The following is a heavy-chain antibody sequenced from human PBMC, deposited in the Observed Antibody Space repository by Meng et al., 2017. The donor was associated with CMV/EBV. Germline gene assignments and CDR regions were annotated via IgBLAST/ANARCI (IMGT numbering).Heavy chain of an antibody. V-gene: IGHV1-8*03. Sequence: ASVQVSCKASGYTFTSYDINWVLQATGQGLEWMGWMNPNSGNTGYAQKFQGRVTITRNTSISTAYMELSSLRSEDTAVYYCARNPQKGYDFWSGYSQTWNDAFDIWGQGTMVTVSS. CDR2: MNPNSGNT. CDR3: ARNPQKGYDFWSGYSQTWNDAFDI. CDR1: GYTFTSYD. J-gene: IGHJ3*02. D-gene: IGHD3-3*01.